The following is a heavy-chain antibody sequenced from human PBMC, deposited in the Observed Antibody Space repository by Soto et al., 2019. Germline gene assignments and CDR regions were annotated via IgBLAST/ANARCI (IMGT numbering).Heavy chain of an antibody. J-gene: IGHJ6*02. V-gene: IGHV4-34*01. CDR2: INHSGST. CDR1: GGSFSGHY. D-gene: IGHD3-3*01. CDR3: ARVSGANYDFWSGYSGFAYYGMDV. Sequence: QVQIQQWGAGLLKPSETLSLTCAVYGGSFSGHYWSWIRQPPGKGLEWIGEINHSGSTNYNPSLKSRVTIPVDSFKKQFSLKLSSVTAADTAVYYCARVSGANYDFWSGYSGFAYYGMDVWGQGTTVTVSS.